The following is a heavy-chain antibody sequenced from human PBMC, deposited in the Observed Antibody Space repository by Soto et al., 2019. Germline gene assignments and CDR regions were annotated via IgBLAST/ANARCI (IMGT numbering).Heavy chain of an antibody. CDR3: ARGWTYPYSSSWPDFDY. J-gene: IGHJ4*02. D-gene: IGHD6-13*01. Sequence: GASVKVSCKASGYTFTSYYMHWVRQAPGQGLEWMGIINPSGGSTSYAQKFQGRVTMTRDTSTSTVYMELSSLRSEDTAVYYCARGWTYPYSSSWPDFDYWGQGTLVTVSS. CDR2: INPSGGST. V-gene: IGHV1-46*01. CDR1: GYTFTSYY.